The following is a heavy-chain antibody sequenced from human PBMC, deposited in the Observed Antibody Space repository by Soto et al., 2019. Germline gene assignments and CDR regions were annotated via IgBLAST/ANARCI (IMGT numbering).Heavy chain of an antibody. Sequence: PSETLSLTCTVSGGSISSYYWSWIRQPPGKGLEWIGYIYYSGSTNYNPSLKSRVTISVDTSKNQFSLKLSSVTAADTAVYYCARQEGYCSSTSCYGNWFDPWGQGTLVTVSS. J-gene: IGHJ5*02. V-gene: IGHV4-59*08. CDR1: GGSISSYY. CDR3: ARQEGYCSSTSCYGNWFDP. CDR2: IYYSGST. D-gene: IGHD2-2*01.